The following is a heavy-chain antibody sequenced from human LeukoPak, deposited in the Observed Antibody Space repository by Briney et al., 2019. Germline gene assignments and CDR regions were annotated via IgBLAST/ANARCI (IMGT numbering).Heavy chain of an antibody. J-gene: IGHJ4*02. Sequence: GGSLRLSCAASGFAFSSQDMGWVRQAPGKGLEWVSAISDSGGRAYYADSVKGRFIISRDNSKNMLFLQVNSLRAEDTAVYYCARWNSGWEFDYWGQGTLVSVSS. CDR2: ISDSGGRA. CDR1: GFAFSSQD. CDR3: ARWNSGWEFDY. V-gene: IGHV3-23*01. D-gene: IGHD6-19*01.